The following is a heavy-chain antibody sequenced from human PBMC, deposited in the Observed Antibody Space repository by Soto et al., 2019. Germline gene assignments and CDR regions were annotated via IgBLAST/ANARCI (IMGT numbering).Heavy chain of an antibody. Sequence: SCAASGFTFDDYAMHWVRQAPGKGLEWVSGISWNSGDIGYADSVKGRFTISRDNAKNSLYLQMNSLRAEDTAFYYCAKHGELKYCGMDVWGQGTTVTVSS. J-gene: IGHJ6*02. CDR1: GFTFDDYA. D-gene: IGHD1-26*01. CDR2: ISWNSGDI. V-gene: IGHV3-9*01. CDR3: AKHGELKYCGMDV.